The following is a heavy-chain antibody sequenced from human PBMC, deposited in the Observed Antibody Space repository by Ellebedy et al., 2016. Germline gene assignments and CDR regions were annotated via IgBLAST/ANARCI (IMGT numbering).Heavy chain of an antibody. CDR1: GGSISSYY. J-gene: IGHJ3*01. V-gene: IGHV4-59*12. D-gene: IGHD2/OR15-2a*01. CDR2: IYHSGTT. Sequence: GSLRLSCTVSGGSISSYYWSWIRQPPGKGLEWIAEIYHSGTTNYNPSLKSRVTVSVDKSKNQFSLNLNSVTAADTAVYYCARISLDGQYVLAAFDVWGQGTMVTVS. CDR3: ARISLDGQYVLAAFDV.